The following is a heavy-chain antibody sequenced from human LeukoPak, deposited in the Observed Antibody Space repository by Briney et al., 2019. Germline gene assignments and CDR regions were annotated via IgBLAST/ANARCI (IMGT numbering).Heavy chain of an antibody. J-gene: IGHJ4*02. V-gene: IGHV4-59*12. Sequence: SETLSLTCTVSGGSISSYYWSWIRQPPGKGLEWIGYIYYSGSTNYNPSLKSRVTISVDTSKNQFSLKLSSVTPDDTAVFYCAREPSGHSGSFDSWGQGTLVTVSS. CDR1: GGSISSYY. D-gene: IGHD4-23*01. CDR2: IYYSGST. CDR3: AREPSGHSGSFDS.